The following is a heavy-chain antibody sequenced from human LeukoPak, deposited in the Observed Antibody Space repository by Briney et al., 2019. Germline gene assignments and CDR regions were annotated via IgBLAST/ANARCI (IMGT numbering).Heavy chain of an antibody. J-gene: IGHJ5*02. CDR3: ARAGWLDP. V-gene: IGHV3-53*04. CDR2: IYSGGST. Sequence: PGGSLRLSCAASGFSVSSNYMSWVRQAPGKGLEWVSVIYSGGSTYYADSVKGRFTISRNDSKNTLYLQMNTLRAEDTAVYYCARAGWLDPWGQGTLVTVSS. CDR1: GFSVSSNY.